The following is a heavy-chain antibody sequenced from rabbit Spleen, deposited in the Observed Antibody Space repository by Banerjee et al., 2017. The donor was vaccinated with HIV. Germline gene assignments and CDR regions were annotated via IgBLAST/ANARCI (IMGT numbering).Heavy chain of an antibody. V-gene: IGHV1S45*01. J-gene: IGHJ4*01. CDR1: GFSFSNKAV. Sequence: QEQLVESGGGLVKPEGSLKLSCTASGFSFSNKAVMCWVRQAPGKGLEWIACINAVTGKAVYASWAKGRFTFSKTSSTTVTLQMTSLTAADTATYFCARDIYSGDSRYGNGLDLWGPGTLVTVS. D-gene: IGHD6-1*01. CDR2: INAVTGKA. CDR3: ARDIYSGDSRYGNGLDL.